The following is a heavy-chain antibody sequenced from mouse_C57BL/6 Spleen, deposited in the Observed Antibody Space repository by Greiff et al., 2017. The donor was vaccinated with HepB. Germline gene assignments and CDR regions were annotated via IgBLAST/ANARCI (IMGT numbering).Heavy chain of an antibody. D-gene: IGHD2-4*01. CDR2: IHPNSGST. J-gene: IGHJ4*01. V-gene: IGHV1-64*01. CDR1: GYTFTSYW. CDR3: AMDYDGRDYYAMDY. Sequence: QVQLQQPGAELVKPGASVKLSCKASGYTFTSYWMHWVKQRPGQGLEWIGMIHPNSGSTNYNEKFKSKATLTVDKSSSTAYLQLSSLTSEDSAVYYCAMDYDGRDYYAMDYWGQGTSVTVSS.